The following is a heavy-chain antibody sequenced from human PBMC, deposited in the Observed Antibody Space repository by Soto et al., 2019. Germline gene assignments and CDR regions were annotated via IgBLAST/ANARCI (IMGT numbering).Heavy chain of an antibody. CDR2: INPNSGGT. CDR3: AAALFYDSSPPPIDY. Sequence: ASVKVSCKASGCTFTGYYMHWVRQAPGQGLEWMGWINPNSGGTNYAQKFQERVTITRDMSTSTAYMELSSLRSEDTAVYYCAAALFYDSSPPPIDYWGQGTLVTVSS. D-gene: IGHD3-22*01. CDR1: GCTFTGYY. J-gene: IGHJ4*02. V-gene: IGHV1-2*02.